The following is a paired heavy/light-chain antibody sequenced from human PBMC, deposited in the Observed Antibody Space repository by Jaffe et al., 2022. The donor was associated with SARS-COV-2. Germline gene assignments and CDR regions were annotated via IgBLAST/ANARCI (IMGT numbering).Heavy chain of an antibody. Sequence: QVQLVESGGGVVQPGKTLRLSCTTSGFTFPLYGFHWVRQAPGKGLEWLVFIGNDVITTDYADSVKGRFTVSRDNSKNTLHLLMNSLRAEDTAIYYCVRDGPNWNYDYWGQGTLVTVSS. D-gene: IGHD1-1*01. V-gene: IGHV3-33*01. J-gene: IGHJ4*02. CDR2: IGNDVITT. CDR3: VRDGPNWNYDY. CDR1: GFTFPLYG.
Light chain of an antibody. V-gene: IGLV2-18*02. CDR3: ISKTSRNTWV. CDR2: EVS. CDR1: NIDVITFNR. J-gene: IGLJ3*02. Sequence: QSALTQPPSVSGSPGQSVTISCTGTNIDVITFNRVSWYQQPPGTAPKLLIYEVSHRPSGVPERFSGSRSGNTASLTVSGLQAEDEGDYHCISKTSRNTWVLGGGTKLTVL.